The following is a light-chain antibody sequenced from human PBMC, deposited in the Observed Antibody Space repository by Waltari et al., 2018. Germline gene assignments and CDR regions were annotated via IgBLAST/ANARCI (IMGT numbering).Light chain of an antibody. Sequence: PGQKVTISCSGSSSNIGNYLVSWYHQLPGATPKLLIYDNYKRPSGIPDRFSASKSGTSATLDITGLQIGDEADYYCATWDNSLTAVVFGGGTKLTVL. CDR3: ATWDNSLTAVV. CDR2: DNY. J-gene: IGLJ2*01. V-gene: IGLV1-51*01. CDR1: SSNIGNYL.